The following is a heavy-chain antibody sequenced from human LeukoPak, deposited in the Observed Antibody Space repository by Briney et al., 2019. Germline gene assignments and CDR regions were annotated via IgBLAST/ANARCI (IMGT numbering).Heavy chain of an antibody. CDR3: ANGPHYNILTGYYKVRSHLDY. Sequence: GGSLRLSCAASGFTFGSYGMHWVRQAPGKGLEWVAFIRYDGNNKHYADSVKGRFTISRDNSKSTLYLQMNSLRPEDTAVYYCANGPHYNILTGYYKVRSHLDYWGQGTLVTVSS. D-gene: IGHD3-9*01. CDR1: GFTFGSYG. V-gene: IGHV3-30*02. CDR2: IRYDGNNK. J-gene: IGHJ4*02.